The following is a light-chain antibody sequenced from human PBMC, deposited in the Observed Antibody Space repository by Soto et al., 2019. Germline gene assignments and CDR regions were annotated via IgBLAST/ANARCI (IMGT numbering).Light chain of an antibody. J-gene: IGKJ5*01. CDR1: QSVSSSY. Sequence: EIVLTQSPGTLSLSPGERATLSCRASQSVSSSYLAWYQQKPGQAPRLLIYGTSSRATGIPDRFSGSGSGTEFTLTISSLQSEDFEIYYCQQYNNWPITFSQGTRLEIK. V-gene: IGKV3-20*01. CDR3: QQYNNWPIT. CDR2: GTS.